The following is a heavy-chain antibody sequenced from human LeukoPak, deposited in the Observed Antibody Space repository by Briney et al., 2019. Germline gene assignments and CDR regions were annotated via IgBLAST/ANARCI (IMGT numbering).Heavy chain of an antibody. CDR2: ISSSSTTI. V-gene: IGHV3-48*01. D-gene: IGHD1-26*01. CDR1: GFTFSSYS. Sequence: PGGSLRLSCAASGFTFSSYSMNWVRQAPGKGLEWVSYISSSSTTIYYADSVKGRFTISRDNAKNSLYLQMNSLRAENTAVYYCARGPQLHDAFDIWGQGTMVTVSS. J-gene: IGHJ3*02. CDR3: ARGPQLHDAFDI.